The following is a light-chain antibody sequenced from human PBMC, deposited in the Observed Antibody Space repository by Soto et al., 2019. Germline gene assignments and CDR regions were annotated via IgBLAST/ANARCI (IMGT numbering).Light chain of an antibody. Sequence: VLTWIPFPLAHSLSERATINCKSSQNVLDSSSNKNFLAWYQRKPGQPPKLLIYWASTRVSGVPDRFSGSGSGTDFTLTISSLQAEDVAVYYCQRHFGSPWTFCQGTKVDI. CDR1: QNVLDSSSNKNF. CDR2: WAS. J-gene: IGKJ1*01. CDR3: QRHFGSPWT. V-gene: IGKV4-1*01.